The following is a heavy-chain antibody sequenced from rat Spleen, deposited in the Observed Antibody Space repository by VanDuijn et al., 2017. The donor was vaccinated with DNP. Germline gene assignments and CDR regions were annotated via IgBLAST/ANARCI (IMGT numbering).Heavy chain of an antibody. CDR2: ISFDGGNT. Sequence: EVQLVETGGGLVQPGRSLKLSCAASGFNLNDYWMAWVRQAPKMGLEWVATISFDGGNTYYRDSVKGRFTVSRDNAKSTLYLQMDSLRSEDTATYYCASIDYWGQGVMVTVSS. J-gene: IGHJ2*01. CDR1: GFNLNDYW. CDR3: ASIDY. V-gene: IGHV5-7*01.